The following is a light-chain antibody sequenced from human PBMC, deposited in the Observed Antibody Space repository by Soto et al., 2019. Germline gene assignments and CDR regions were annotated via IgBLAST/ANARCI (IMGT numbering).Light chain of an antibody. V-gene: IGKV3-15*01. J-gene: IGKJ2*01. CDR3: QQYTNGPPYT. Sequence: EIVMTQSPATLSVSPGERATLSCRASQSVSSNLDWYQQKPGQAPRLLIYGASTRATGIPARFSGSRSGTEFTLTISSLQSEDFAVYYCQQYTNGPPYTFGQGTKLEIK. CDR2: GAS. CDR1: QSVSSN.